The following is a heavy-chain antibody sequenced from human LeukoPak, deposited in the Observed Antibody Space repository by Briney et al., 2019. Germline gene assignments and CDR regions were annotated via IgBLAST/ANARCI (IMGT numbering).Heavy chain of an antibody. J-gene: IGHJ5*02. D-gene: IGHD2-21*01. V-gene: IGHV1-2*02. CDR1: GYSFTDYY. Sequence: EASVKVSCKTSGYSFTDYYIHWVRQAPGQGLEWMGWINTKSGRTSSARKFQGRVTMTRDPSITTVYMDMAWLTSDDTAIYFCARADLIDAGPYLIGPWGQGSLVTVSS. CDR3: ARADLIDAGPYLIGP. CDR2: INTKSGRT.